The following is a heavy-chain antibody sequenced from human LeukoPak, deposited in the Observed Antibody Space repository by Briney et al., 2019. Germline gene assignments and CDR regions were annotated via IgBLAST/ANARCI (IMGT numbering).Heavy chain of an antibody. CDR2: ISPSADIK. CDR3: ARRSGIAVAGAFDY. V-gene: IGHV3-23*01. CDR1: GFTFSNHG. Sequence: GGSLRLSCAASGFTFSNHGMNWVRQAPGKGLEWVSGISPSADIKYYADSVKGRFTISRDNSKNTLYLQMNSLRAEDTAVYYCARRSGIAVAGAFDYWGQGTLVTVSS. D-gene: IGHD6-19*01. J-gene: IGHJ4*02.